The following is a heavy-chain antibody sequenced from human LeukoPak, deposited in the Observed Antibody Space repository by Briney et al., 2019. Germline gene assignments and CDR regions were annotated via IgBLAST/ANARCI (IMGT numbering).Heavy chain of an antibody. CDR2: ITGSGSTI. J-gene: IGHJ4*02. D-gene: IGHD6-19*01. CDR3: ARSPYSSGWSVVDY. CDR1: GFTFSGYE. V-gene: IGHV3-48*03. Sequence: QPGGSLRLSCAASGFTFSGYEMNWVRQAPGKGLEWVSYITGSGSTIYYADSVKGRFTISRDNAKNSLYLQMNSLRAEDTAVYYCARSPYSSGWSVVDYWGQGTLVTVSS.